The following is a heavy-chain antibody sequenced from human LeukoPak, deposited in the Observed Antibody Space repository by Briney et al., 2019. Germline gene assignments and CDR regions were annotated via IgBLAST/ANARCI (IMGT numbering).Heavy chain of an antibody. Sequence: GGSLRLSCVASGFPFSSYWMTWVRQAPGKGLEWVSVIYSGGSTYYADSVKSRFTISSDNSKNTLYLQMNSLRAEDTAVYYCARVTGVNWFDPWGQGTLVTVSS. D-gene: IGHD7-27*01. J-gene: IGHJ5*02. CDR1: GFPFSSYW. CDR2: IYSGGST. CDR3: ARVTGVNWFDP. V-gene: IGHV3-53*01.